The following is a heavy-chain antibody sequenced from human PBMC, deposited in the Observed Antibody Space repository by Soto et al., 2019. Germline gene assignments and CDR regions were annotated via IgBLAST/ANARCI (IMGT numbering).Heavy chain of an antibody. J-gene: IGHJ4*02. CDR2: ISSDGSNK. Sequence: GGSLRLSCAASGFTFSSYAMHWVRQAPGKGLEWVAVISSDGSNKYYADSVKGRFTISRDNSKNTLYLQMNSLRAEDTAVYYCARDPALSHPSPSGFGFDYCGQGTMVTVSS. CDR3: ARDPALSHPSPSGFGFDY. V-gene: IGHV3-30-3*01. CDR1: GFTFSSYA. D-gene: IGHD3-16*01.